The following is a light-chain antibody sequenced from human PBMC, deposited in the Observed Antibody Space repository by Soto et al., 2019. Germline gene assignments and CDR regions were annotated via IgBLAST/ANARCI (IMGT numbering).Light chain of an antibody. CDR1: QSVSRN. V-gene: IGKV3D-15*01. CDR2: DAS. CDR3: QQYNNWPIT. J-gene: IGKJ5*01. Sequence: EIVMPQYAATGCVCPGERAIYSCRSCQSVSRNLAWYQQKPGQAPRLLIYDASTRATGTPARFSGSGSGTKFTLSISSLQSEDFAVYYCQQYNNWPITFGQGTRLEI.